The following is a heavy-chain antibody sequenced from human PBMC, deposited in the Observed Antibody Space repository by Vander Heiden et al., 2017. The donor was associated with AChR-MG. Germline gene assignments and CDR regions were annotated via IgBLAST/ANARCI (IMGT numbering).Heavy chain of an antibody. D-gene: IGHD2-21*02. V-gene: IGHV3-15*01. Sequence: EVQLVESGGGLVKPGVSLRLSCAASGFTFSNAWMSWVRQAPGKGLEWVGRIKSKTDGGTTDYAAPVKGRFTISRDDSKNTLYRQMNSLKTEDTAVYYCTTDPFVVVTAMLYWYFDLWGRGTLVTVSS. J-gene: IGHJ2*01. CDR1: GFTFSNAW. CDR2: IKSKTDGGTT. CDR3: TTDPFVVVTAMLYWYFDL.